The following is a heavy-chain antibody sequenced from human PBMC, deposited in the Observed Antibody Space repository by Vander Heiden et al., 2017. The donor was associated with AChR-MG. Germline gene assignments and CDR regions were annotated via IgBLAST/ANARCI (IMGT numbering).Heavy chain of an antibody. CDR3: ALQFYGDYDWYYFDY. CDR1: GFTFDDYT. D-gene: IGHD4-17*01. V-gene: IGHV3-43*01. J-gene: IGHJ4*02. Sequence: EVQLVESGGVVVQPGGSLRLSCAASGFTFDDYTMHWVRQAPGKGLEWVSLISWDGGSTYYADSVKGRFTISRDNSKNSLYLQMNSLRTEDTALYYRALQFYGDYDWYYFDYWGQGTLVTVSS. CDR2: ISWDGGST.